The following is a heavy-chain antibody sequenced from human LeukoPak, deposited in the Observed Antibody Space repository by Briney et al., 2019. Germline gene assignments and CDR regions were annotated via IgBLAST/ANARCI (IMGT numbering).Heavy chain of an antibody. Sequence: GGTLRLSCAASGFTFSSYGMSWVRQAPGKGLEWVSIISGTAFTTYYADSVRGRFTISRDNSKNTLYLQMNSLRAEDTAVYYCAKDTGSGYDYFSYYFDYWGQGTLVTVSS. CDR1: GFTFSSYG. V-gene: IGHV3-23*01. CDR2: ISGTAFTT. J-gene: IGHJ4*02. D-gene: IGHD5-12*01. CDR3: AKDTGSGYDYFSYYFDY.